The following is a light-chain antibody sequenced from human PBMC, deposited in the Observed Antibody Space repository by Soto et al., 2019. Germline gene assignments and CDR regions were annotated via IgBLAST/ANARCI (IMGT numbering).Light chain of an antibody. CDR3: QQYNNWPPGT. V-gene: IGKV3-15*01. Sequence: EIVMTQSPSTLSVSPGARTTLSCRPSQSVSSNLAWYQQKPGQAPRLLIYGASTRATGIPARFSGSGSGTEFTLTISSLQSEDFAVYYCQQYNNWPPGTFGQGTKVDI. CDR1: QSVSSN. J-gene: IGKJ1*01. CDR2: GAS.